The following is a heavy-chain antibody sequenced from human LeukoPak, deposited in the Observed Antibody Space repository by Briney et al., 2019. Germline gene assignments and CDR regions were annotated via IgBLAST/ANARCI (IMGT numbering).Heavy chain of an antibody. Sequence: GGSLRLSCAASGFTLSSYAVSWVRQAPGKGLEWVSSISASGGSTNYADSVKGRFTISRDNSKNTVYLQMNSLRAQDTAVYYCAKVMKGSERLTMVRGVIKKTAGLYYMDVWGKGTTVTVSS. CDR3: AKVMKGSERLTMVRGVIKKTAGLYYMDV. J-gene: IGHJ6*03. V-gene: IGHV3-23*01. CDR1: GFTLSSYA. CDR2: ISASGGST. D-gene: IGHD3-10*01.